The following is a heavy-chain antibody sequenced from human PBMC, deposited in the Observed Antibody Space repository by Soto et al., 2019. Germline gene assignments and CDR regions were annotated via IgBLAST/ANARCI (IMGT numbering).Heavy chain of an antibody. CDR1: GFTFSNYW. D-gene: IGHD3-3*01. Sequence: PGGSLRLSCGASGFTFSNYWMHWVRQVPGKGLVWISRINPDGSSSSYADFVKGRFTISRDNAKNTLYLQMNSLRVEDTAVYYCAKIYDFWSRPHDSFDVWGQGNSVTVSS. J-gene: IGHJ3*01. V-gene: IGHV3-74*01. CDR2: INPDGSSS. CDR3: AKIYDFWSRPHDSFDV.